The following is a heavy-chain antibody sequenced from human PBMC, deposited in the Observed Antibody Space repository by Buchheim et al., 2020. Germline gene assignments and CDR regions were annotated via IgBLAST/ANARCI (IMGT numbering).Heavy chain of an antibody. J-gene: IGHJ4*02. Sequence: QVPLQESGPGLVKPSGTLSLTCAVSGGSISSSHWWSWVRQPPGKGLEWIGEISHSGRTNYNPSLKSRVTISIDSSKNHFSLRLSSVTAADTAVYYCARDFGEVDNYYFDYWGQGTL. CDR3: ARDFGEVDNYYFDY. V-gene: IGHV4-4*02. CDR1: GGSISSSHW. D-gene: IGHD3-3*01. CDR2: ISHSGRT.